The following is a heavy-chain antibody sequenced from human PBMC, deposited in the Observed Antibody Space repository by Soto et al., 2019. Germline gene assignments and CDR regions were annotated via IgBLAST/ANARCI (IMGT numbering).Heavy chain of an antibody. Sequence: PSETLSLTCNVSGVSISSTSYNWGWIRQPPGKGLEWIGTLDYSGTAHYNPSLKSRINISADPSKNHFSLKLNSVTAADTAVYYCARNLGTVVYYFDYWGQGTLVTVSS. V-gene: IGHV4-39*07. D-gene: IGHD4-17*01. CDR2: LDYSGTA. CDR3: ARNLGTVVYYFDY. J-gene: IGHJ4*02. CDR1: GVSISSTSYN.